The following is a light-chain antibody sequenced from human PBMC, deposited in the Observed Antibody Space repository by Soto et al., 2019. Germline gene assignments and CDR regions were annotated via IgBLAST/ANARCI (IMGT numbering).Light chain of an antibody. J-gene: IGLJ1*01. Sequence: QSALTQPPSESGSPGQSVAISCTGTASDIGGYTFVSWYQQHPVKAPKLLIYYVNKRPSGVPDRFSGSKSGNTAALTVSGLQAEDEADYYCSAHGGTHPSVFGTGNKRTVL. CDR3: SAHGGTHPSV. V-gene: IGLV2-8*01. CDR1: ASDIGGYTF. CDR2: YVN.